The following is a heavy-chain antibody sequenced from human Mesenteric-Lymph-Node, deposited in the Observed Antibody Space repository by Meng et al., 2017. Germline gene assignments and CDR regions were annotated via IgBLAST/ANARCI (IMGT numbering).Heavy chain of an antibody. J-gene: IGHJ6*02. D-gene: IGHD6-13*01. CDR2: ISGSGGST. V-gene: IGHV3-23*01. Sequence: GESLKISCAASGFTFSSYAMSWVRQAPGKGLEWVSAISGSGGSTYYADSVKGRFTISRDNSKNTLYLQMNSLRAEDTAVYYCARDSVIAAAGNYYYYYGMDVWGQGTTVTVSS. CDR3: ARDSVIAAAGNYYYYYGMDV. CDR1: GFTFSSYA.